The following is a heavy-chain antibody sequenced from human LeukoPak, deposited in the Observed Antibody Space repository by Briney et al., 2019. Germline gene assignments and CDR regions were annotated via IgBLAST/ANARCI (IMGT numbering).Heavy chain of an antibody. CDR3: AKDLFFGELWAADV. CDR1: GGTFSSYA. Sequence: ASVKVSCKASGGTFSSYAISWVRQAPGQGLEWMGGIIPIFGTANYAQKFQCRVTITADKSTSTAYMELSSLRSDDTAVYYCAKDLFFGELWAADVWGKGTTVTISS. V-gene: IGHV1-69*06. CDR2: IIPIFGTA. D-gene: IGHD3-10*01. J-gene: IGHJ6*04.